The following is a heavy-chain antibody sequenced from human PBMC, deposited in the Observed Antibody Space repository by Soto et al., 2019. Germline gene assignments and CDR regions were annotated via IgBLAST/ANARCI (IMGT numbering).Heavy chain of an antibody. J-gene: IGHJ3*02. CDR2: ISAYNGNT. V-gene: IGHV1-18*01. Sequence: QVQLVQSGAEVKKPGASVKVSCKASGYTFTSYGISWVRQAPGQGLAWMGWISAYNGNTHYAQKLQGRVTMTTDTATSTDYRERRSRRSDATAVYYCARDRGDSCSWYKGDGFDIWCQGTMVTVSS. D-gene: IGHD6-13*01. CDR1: GYTFTSYG. CDR3: ARDRGDSCSWYKGDGFDI.